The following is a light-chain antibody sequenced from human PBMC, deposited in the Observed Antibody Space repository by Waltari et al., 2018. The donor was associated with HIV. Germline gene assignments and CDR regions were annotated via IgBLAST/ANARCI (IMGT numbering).Light chain of an antibody. CDR1: QSVSSSH. V-gene: IGKV3-20*01. CDR2: GAS. J-gene: IGKJ2*01. Sequence: EIVLTQSPGTLSLSPGERATLSCRASQSVSSSHLAWYQQNPGQAPRLLIYGASSRATGIPDMLSGSGSGTDFTLTISRLEPEDFAVYYCQQYGSSPYTFGQGTKLEIK. CDR3: QQYGSSPYT.